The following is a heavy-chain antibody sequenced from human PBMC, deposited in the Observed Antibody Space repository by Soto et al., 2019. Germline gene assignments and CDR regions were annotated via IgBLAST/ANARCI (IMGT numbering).Heavy chain of an antibody. J-gene: IGHJ4*02. V-gene: IGHV1-3*01. CDR2: INAGNGNT. D-gene: IGHD3-22*01. CDR1: GYTFTSYA. Sequence: ASVKVSCKASGYTFTSYAMHWVRQAPGQRLEWMGWINAGNGNTKYSQKFQGRVTITRDTSASTAYMELSSLRSEDTAVYYCARGIWGFYYDSSGYPRALTTDIHNHFDYWGQGTLVTVSS. CDR3: ARGIWGFYYDSSGYPRALTTDIHNHFDY.